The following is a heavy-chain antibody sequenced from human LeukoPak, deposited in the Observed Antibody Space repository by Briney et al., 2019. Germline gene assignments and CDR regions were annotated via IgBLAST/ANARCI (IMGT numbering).Heavy chain of an antibody. D-gene: IGHD5-18*01. J-gene: IGHJ3*02. V-gene: IGHV1-46*01. CDR2: INPSGGST. Sequence: ASVKVSCKASGYTFTSYYMHWVRQAPGQGLEWMGIINPSGGSTSYAQKFQGRVTMTRDTSTSTVYMELSSLRSEDTAVYYCAIDWGYSYGFYAFDIWGQGTMVTVSS. CDR3: AIDWGYSYGFYAFDI. CDR1: GYTFTSYY.